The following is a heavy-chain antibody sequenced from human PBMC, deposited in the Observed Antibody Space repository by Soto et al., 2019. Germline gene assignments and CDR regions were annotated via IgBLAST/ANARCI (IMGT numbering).Heavy chain of an antibody. V-gene: IGHV1-69*02. CDR2: IIPMLGIR. D-gene: IGHD1-1*01. CDR3: TTGSWSGEVFDI. J-gene: IGHJ3*02. CDR1: GGTFSNYR. Sequence: QVQLVQSGAEVKKPGSSVKVSCKDSGGTFSNYRMFWVRQAPGQGLEWMGRIIPMLGIRNYAQRFKDRVTITADKSTATAHMELSSLRSEDTALYYGTTGSWSGEVFDIWGQGTMVTVSS.